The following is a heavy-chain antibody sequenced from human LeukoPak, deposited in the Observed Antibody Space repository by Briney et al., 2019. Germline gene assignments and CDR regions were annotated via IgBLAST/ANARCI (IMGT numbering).Heavy chain of an antibody. CDR1: GFTFSSYS. D-gene: IGHD4-17*01. CDR3: ARGWTTVTTPVDY. CDR2: ISSSSSYI. Sequence: GGSLRLSCAASGFTFSSYSMNWVRQAPGKGLEWFSSISSSSSYIYYADSVKGRFTISRDNAKNSLYLQMNSLRAEDTAVYYCARGWTTVTTPVDYWGQGTLVTVSS. V-gene: IGHV3-21*01. J-gene: IGHJ4*02.